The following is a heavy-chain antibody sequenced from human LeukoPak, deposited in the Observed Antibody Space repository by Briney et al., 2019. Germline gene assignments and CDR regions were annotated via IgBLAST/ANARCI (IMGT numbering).Heavy chain of an antibody. CDR3: ARVSYYDSSGYYFLSYVDY. CDR2: IYSGGST. CDR1: GFTVSSNY. Sequence: GGSLRLSCAASGFTVSSNYMSWVRQAPGKGLEWVSVIYSGGSTYFADSVRGRFTISRDNSKNTLYLQMNSLGAEDTAVYYCARVSYYDSSGYYFLSYVDYWGQGTLVTVSS. V-gene: IGHV3-53*01. D-gene: IGHD3-22*01. J-gene: IGHJ4*02.